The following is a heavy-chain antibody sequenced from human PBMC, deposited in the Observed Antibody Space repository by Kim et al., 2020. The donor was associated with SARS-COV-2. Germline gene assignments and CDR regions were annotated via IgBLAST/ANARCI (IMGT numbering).Heavy chain of an antibody. CDR2: ISGDGGST. V-gene: IGHV3-43*02. CDR1: GFTFDDYA. J-gene: IGHJ6*03. CDR3: AKNPLGYCSSTSCYTYYYMGV. D-gene: IGHD2-2*02. Sequence: GGSLRLSCAASGFTFDDYAMHWVRQAPGKGLEWVSLISGDGGSTYYADSVKGRFTISRDNSKNSLYLQMNSLRTEDTALYYCAKNPLGYCSSTSCYTYYYMGVGGRGTPVTVSS.